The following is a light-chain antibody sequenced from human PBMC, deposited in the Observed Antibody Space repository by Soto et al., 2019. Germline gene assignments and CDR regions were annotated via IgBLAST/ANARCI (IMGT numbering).Light chain of an antibody. Sequence: QSVLTQPASVSGSPGQSITISCTGTSSDVGGHNYVSWYQQQHAGKAPKLMIYEVSNRPSGVSNRFSGSKSANTASLTISGLHAEDEAYYYCSSFTSSNTWVFGGGTKLTVL. V-gene: IGLV2-14*01. CDR3: SSFTSSNTWV. J-gene: IGLJ3*02. CDR1: SSDVGGHNY. CDR2: EVS.